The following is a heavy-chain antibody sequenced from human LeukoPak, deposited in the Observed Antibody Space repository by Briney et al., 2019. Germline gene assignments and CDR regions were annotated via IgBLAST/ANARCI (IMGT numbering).Heavy chain of an antibody. Sequence: SGGSPKLSCAASGFTFSGSAMHWVRQASGKGLEWVGRIRSKANSYATAYAASVKGRFTISRDDSKNTAYLQMNSLKTEDTAVYYCTRLYCSSTSCYVHWFDPWGQGTLVTVSS. CDR3: TRLYCSSTSCYVHWFDP. J-gene: IGHJ5*02. CDR2: IRSKANSYAT. CDR1: GFTFSGSA. V-gene: IGHV3-73*01. D-gene: IGHD2-2*01.